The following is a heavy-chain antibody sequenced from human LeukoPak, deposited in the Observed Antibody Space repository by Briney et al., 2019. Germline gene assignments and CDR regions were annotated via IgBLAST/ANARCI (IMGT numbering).Heavy chain of an antibody. CDR2: ISSSSTYM. Sequence: GGSLRLPCAASGSTFSSYSMNWVRQAPGKGLEWVSSISSSSTYMYYADSVKGRFTISRDNAKNSLDLQMNSLRAEDTAVYYCARGWSSPDYWGQGTLVTVSS. CDR3: ARGWSSPDY. CDR1: GSTFSSYS. J-gene: IGHJ4*02. V-gene: IGHV3-21*01. D-gene: IGHD2-15*01.